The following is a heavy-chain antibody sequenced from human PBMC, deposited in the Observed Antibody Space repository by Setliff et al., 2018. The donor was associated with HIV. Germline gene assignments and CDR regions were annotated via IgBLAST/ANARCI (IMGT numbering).Heavy chain of an antibody. CDR1: GYTFTSYG. CDR3: AKDISASALYYYGMDV. Sequence: ASVKVSCKASGYTFTSYGISWVRQAPGQGLEWVGWISAYNGNTNYAQRLQDRITMTTDTSTSTAYMELRSLRPDDTAVYYCAKDISASALYYYGMDVWGQGTTVTVSS. D-gene: IGHD6-13*01. CDR2: ISAYNGNT. V-gene: IGHV1-18*01. J-gene: IGHJ6*02.